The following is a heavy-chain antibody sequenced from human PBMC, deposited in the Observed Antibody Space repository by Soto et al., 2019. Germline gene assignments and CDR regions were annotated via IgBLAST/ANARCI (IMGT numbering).Heavy chain of an antibody. D-gene: IGHD6-13*01. Sequence: SDTLSLTCTVSGGSISSNYWTWIRKPPGKGLEWIGYVYNSGSTNYNPSLKSRVTISEDTSKSQFSLKVNSMTAADTAVYYCVRYRREAVAGYTLDNWGQGILVTVSS. CDR3: VRYRREAVAGYTLDN. CDR2: VYNSGST. CDR1: GGSISSNY. V-gene: IGHV4-59*07. J-gene: IGHJ4*02.